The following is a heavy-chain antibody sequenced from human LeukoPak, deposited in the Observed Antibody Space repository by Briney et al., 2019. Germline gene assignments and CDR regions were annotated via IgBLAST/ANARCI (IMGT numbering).Heavy chain of an antibody. J-gene: IGHJ4*02. CDR3: ATSARTYIGSSLDY. CDR1: GFTFSTYW. CDR2: ISSDASIT. Sequence: GGSLRLSCAASGFTFSTYWMHWVRQDPGKGLVWVSRISSDASITSYANPVKGRFTISRDNAKNTLYLQMNSLRAEDTALYYCATSARTYIGSSLDYWGQGTLVTVSS. D-gene: IGHD2-15*01. V-gene: IGHV3-74*01.